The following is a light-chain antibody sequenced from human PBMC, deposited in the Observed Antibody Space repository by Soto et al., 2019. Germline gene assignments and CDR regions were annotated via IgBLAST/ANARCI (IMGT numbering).Light chain of an antibody. CDR2: SNT. V-gene: IGLV1-44*01. CDR3: AAWDDSLEGYV. Sequence: QSVLTQPPSASGTPGQRVTISCSGSTSNIGSNTVNWYQQHHGTAPKLRMYSNTQRPSGVPDRFSGSKSGTSASLAISGLQSEDEADYYCAAWDDSLEGYVFGTGTKLTVL. CDR1: TSNIGSNT. J-gene: IGLJ1*01.